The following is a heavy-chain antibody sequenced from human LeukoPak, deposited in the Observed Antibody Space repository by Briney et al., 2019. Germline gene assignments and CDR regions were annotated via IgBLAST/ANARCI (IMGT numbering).Heavy chain of an antibody. CDR3: ARAPDYGDYPFDP. CDR1: GGSISSYY. Sequence: SGTLSLTCTVSGGSISSYYWSWIRQPPGKGLEWIGYIYYSGSTNYNPSLKSRVTISVDTSKNQFSLKLSSVTAADTAVYYCARAPDYGDYPFDPWGQGTLVTVSS. D-gene: IGHD4-17*01. J-gene: IGHJ5*02. CDR2: IYYSGST. V-gene: IGHV4-59*01.